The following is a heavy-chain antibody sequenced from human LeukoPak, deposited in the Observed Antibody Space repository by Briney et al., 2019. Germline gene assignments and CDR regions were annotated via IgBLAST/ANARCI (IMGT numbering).Heavy chain of an antibody. V-gene: IGHV3-23*01. D-gene: IGHD3-9*01. CDR2: ISGSGGST. Sequence: GGSLRLSCAASGFTFSSYAMSWVRQAPGKGLEWVSAISGSGGSTYYADSVKGRFTISRDNSKNTLYLQMNSLRAEDTAVYYCARGPGWGIVTGSYPDWFDPWGQGTLVTVSS. J-gene: IGHJ5*02. CDR1: GFTFSSYA. CDR3: ARGPGWGIVTGSYPDWFDP.